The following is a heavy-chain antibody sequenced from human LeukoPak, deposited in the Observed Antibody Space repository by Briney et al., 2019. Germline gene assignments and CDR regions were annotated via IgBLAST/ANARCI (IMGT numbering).Heavy chain of an antibody. CDR1: GYFISTGYY. D-gene: IGHD3-10*01. V-gene: IGHV4-38-2*02. CDR2: IYHSGNN. CDR3: ARRHGSGSDY. Sequence: SETLSLTCTVSGYFISTGYYWGWIRQSPGKGLEWIAIIYHSGNNYYNPSLKSRVTISVDTSKNQFSLKLSSVTAADTAVYYCARRHGSGSDYWGQGTLVTVSS. J-gene: IGHJ4*02.